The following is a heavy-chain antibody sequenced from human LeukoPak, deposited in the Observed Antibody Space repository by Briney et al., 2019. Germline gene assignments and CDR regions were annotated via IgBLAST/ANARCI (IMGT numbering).Heavy chain of an antibody. V-gene: IGHV1-69*13. Sequence: GASVKVSCKASGGTFSSYAISWVRQAPGQGLEWMGGIIPIFGTANYAQKFQGRVTITADESTSTAYMELSSLRSEDTAVYYCARAQIQQLRPPKWFDPWGQGTLVTVSS. J-gene: IGHJ5*02. CDR3: ARAQIQQLRPPKWFDP. D-gene: IGHD6-13*01. CDR1: GGTFSSYA. CDR2: IIPIFGTA.